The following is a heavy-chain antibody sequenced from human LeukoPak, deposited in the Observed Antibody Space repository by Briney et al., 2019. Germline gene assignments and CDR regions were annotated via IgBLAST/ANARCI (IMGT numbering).Heavy chain of an antibody. CDR2: IIPILGIA. CDR3: AREAPSGIAVAGFDY. Sequence: ASVKVSCKASGGTFSSYAIGWVRQAPGQGLEWMGRIIPILGIANYAQKFQGRVTITADKSTSTAYMELSSLRSEDTAVYYCAREAPSGIAVAGFDYWGQGTLVTVSS. CDR1: GGTFSSYA. V-gene: IGHV1-69*04. J-gene: IGHJ4*02. D-gene: IGHD6-19*01.